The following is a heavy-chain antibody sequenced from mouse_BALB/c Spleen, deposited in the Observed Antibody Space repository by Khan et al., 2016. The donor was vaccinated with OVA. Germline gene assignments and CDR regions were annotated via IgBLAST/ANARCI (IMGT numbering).Heavy chain of an antibody. D-gene: IGHD1-2*01. CDR3: ARELRLGGVAY. J-gene: IGHJ3*01. CDR2: IWSDGST. CDR1: GFSLTGYG. V-gene: IGHV2-6-7*01. Sequence: QVQLKESGPGLVAPSQSLSITCTVSGFSLTGYGVNWVRQPPGKGLEWLGMIWSDGSTDYNSALKSRLSFRKDNSKRQVFLKMNSLHTDDTARYYCARELRLGGVAYGGQGTLVTVSA.